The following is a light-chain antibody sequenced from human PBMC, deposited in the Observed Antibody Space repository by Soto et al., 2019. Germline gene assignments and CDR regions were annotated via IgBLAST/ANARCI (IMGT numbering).Light chain of an antibody. J-gene: IGLJ3*02. CDR2: EVS. Sequence: QSALTQPPSASESPGQSVTISCTGTSSDVGGYNYVAWYQQYPGKAPKLMIYEVSKRPSGVPDRFSGSKSGNTASLTVSGLQAEDEADYYCSSYAGSYTWVFGGRTKLTVL. CDR3: SSYAGSYTWV. V-gene: IGLV2-8*01. CDR1: SSDVGGYNY.